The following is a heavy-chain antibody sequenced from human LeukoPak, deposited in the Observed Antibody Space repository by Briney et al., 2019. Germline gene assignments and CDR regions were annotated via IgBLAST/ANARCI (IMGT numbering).Heavy chain of an antibody. CDR2: IYYSGST. V-gene: IGHV4-59*01. J-gene: IGHJ3*02. Sequence: SETLSLTCTVSGGSISSYYWSWIRRPPGKGLEWIGVIYYSGSTNYNPSLKSRVTISVDTSKNQFSLKLSSVTAADTAVYYCARWRNFLHAVDIWGHGTMVTVSS. D-gene: IGHD3-3*01. CDR1: GGSISSYY. CDR3: ARWRNFLHAVDI.